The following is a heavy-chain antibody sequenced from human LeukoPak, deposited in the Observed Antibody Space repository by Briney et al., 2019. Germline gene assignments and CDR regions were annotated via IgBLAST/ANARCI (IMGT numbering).Heavy chain of an antibody. CDR1: GGSFSGYY. CDR2: INHSGST. V-gene: IGHV4-34*01. J-gene: IGHJ5*02. D-gene: IGHD6-13*01. CDR3: ARGQNSSSCFGP. Sequence: SETLSLTCAVYGGSFSGYYWSWIRQPPGKGLEWIGEINHSGSTNYNPSLKSRVTISVDTSKNQFSLKLSSVTAADTAVYYCARGQNSSSCFGPWGQGALVTVSS.